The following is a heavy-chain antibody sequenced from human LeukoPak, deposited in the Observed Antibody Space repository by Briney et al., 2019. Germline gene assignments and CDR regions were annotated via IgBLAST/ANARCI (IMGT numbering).Heavy chain of an antibody. Sequence: GGSLRLSCAASGFTFSSYAMHWVRQAPGKGLEYVSAISSNGGSTYYANSVKGRFTISRDNSKNTLYLQMNSLRAEDTAVYYCAKDRAYGGNSEVVSWGQGTLVTVSS. CDR2: ISSNGGST. D-gene: IGHD4-23*01. V-gene: IGHV3-64*01. CDR1: GFTFSSYA. CDR3: AKDRAYGGNSEVVS. J-gene: IGHJ5*02.